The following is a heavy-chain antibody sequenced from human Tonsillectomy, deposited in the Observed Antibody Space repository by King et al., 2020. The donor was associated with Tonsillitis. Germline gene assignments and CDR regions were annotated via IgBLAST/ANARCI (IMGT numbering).Heavy chain of an antibody. Sequence: EVQLVESGGGLVKPGGSLRLSCAASGFTFSNAWMSWVRQAPGKGLEWVGHIKSKTDGGTTNYAAPGKGRFTISRDDSKNTLYLQMNSLKTEDTAVYYCTSSSWQRPYYFDYWGQGTLVTVSS. CDR1: GFTFSNAW. D-gene: IGHD6-13*01. CDR2: IKSKTDGGTT. V-gene: IGHV3-15*01. CDR3: TSSSWQRPYYFDY. J-gene: IGHJ4*02.